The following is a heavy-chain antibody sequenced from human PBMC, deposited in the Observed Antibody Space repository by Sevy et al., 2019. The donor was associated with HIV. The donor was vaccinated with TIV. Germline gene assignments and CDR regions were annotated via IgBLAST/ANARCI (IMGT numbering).Heavy chain of an antibody. D-gene: IGHD3-9*01. J-gene: IGHJ4*02. CDR3: ARGELQYFDWGSWGY. V-gene: IGHV3-30*04. Sequence: GGSLRLSCAASGFTFSSYVMHWVRQAPGKGLEWVAVISYDGSNKYYADSVKGRFTISRDNSKNTLYLQMNSLRAEDTAVYYCARGELQYFDWGSWGYWGQRTLVTVSS. CDR1: GFTFSSYV. CDR2: ISYDGSNK.